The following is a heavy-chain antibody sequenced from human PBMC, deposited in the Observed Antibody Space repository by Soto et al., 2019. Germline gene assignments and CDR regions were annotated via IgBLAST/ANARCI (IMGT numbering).Heavy chain of an antibody. Sequence: QVQLVQSGAEVQPPGSSMKDSCTASGRTFSRYAINWVRQAPGQGLEWMGGIIPMFGTTNYAQKFQGRVTITADDSTSTTHLELSNLRFEDTAVYYCARVGDHTNPWGQGTLVTVSS. CDR2: IIPMFGTT. CDR3: ARVGDHTNP. CDR1: GRTFSRYA. J-gene: IGHJ5*02. D-gene: IGHD3-16*01. V-gene: IGHV1-69*01.